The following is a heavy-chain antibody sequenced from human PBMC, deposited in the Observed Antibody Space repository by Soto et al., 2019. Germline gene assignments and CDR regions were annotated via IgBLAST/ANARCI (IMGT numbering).Heavy chain of an antibody. CDR3: ASDIIAAGIDY. V-gene: IGHV3-74*01. J-gene: IGHJ4*02. Sequence: EVQLVESGGDLVQPGGSLRLSCAASGFTFSTHWMHWVRQAAGKGLVWVSRINYDGSSTNYVDSVKGRFTISRDNAKNTLYLQMNSLRAEDTAVYYCASDIIAAGIDYWGQGTLVTVSS. CDR1: GFTFSTHW. D-gene: IGHD6-13*01. CDR2: INYDGSST.